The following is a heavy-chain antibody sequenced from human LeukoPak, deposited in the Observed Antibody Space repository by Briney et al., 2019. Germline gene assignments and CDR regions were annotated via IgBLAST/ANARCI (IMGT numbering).Heavy chain of an antibody. D-gene: IGHD1-26*01. V-gene: IGHV3-48*01. CDR2: VSSSASTK. J-gene: IGHJ4*02. CDR3: ARPRGGGSHDDFDY. CDR1: GFSFSTYS. Sequence: GGSLRLSCVASGFSFSTYSMNWVRHAAGKGLEWGSYVSSSASTKYYADSVEGRFTVSRDNAKNSLYLQMNSLRAEDSGVYYCARPRGGGSHDDFDYWGQGTLVTVSS.